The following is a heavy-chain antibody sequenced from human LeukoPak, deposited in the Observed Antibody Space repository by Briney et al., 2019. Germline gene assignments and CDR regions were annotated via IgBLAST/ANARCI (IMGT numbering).Heavy chain of an antibody. CDR3: ARDASASLDY. CDR2: TKNKANSYTT. D-gene: IGHD2-2*01. V-gene: IGHV3-72*01. Sequence: PGGSLRLSCAASGFTFGDHYMDWVRQAPGKGLEWVSRTKNKANSYTTQYAASVKGRFTVSRDDSKNSLSLQMNNLETEDTAVYYCARDASASLDYWGQGTLVTVSP. J-gene: IGHJ4*02. CDR1: GFTFGDHY.